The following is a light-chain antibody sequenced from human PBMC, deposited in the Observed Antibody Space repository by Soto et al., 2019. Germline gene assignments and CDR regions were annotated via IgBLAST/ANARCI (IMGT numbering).Light chain of an antibody. CDR3: QQYGNSPQIT. Sequence: EIVLTQSPGTLSLSPGERATLSCRASQSVRNSYLAWYQQKPGQAPRLLMSGASSRSTGIPDRFSGNGSGTDFTLTISRLEPEDVAVYYCQQYGNSPQITFGQGTRLEIK. CDR1: QSVRNSY. CDR2: GAS. J-gene: IGKJ5*01. V-gene: IGKV3-20*01.